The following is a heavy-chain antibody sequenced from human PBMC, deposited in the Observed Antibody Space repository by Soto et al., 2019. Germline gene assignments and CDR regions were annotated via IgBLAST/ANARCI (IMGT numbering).Heavy chain of an antibody. V-gene: IGHV3-7*02. CDR1: GFTFSAYW. Sequence: GGSLRLSCAASGFTFSAYWMSWVRQAPGKGLEWVANIQQDGSEKWYVDSVKGRFTISRDNAKNSLYLQMNSLRAEDTAVYYCARVFTYYYDSSGYFQRRGAFDIWGQGTMVTVS. D-gene: IGHD3-22*01. J-gene: IGHJ3*02. CDR2: IQQDGSEK. CDR3: ARVFTYYYDSSGYFQRRGAFDI.